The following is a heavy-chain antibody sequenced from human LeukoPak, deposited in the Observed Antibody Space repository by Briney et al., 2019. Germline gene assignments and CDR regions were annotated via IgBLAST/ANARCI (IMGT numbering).Heavy chain of an antibody. CDR2: IGGNSATI. D-gene: IGHD1-26*01. Sequence: PGGSLRLSCAASGFSFSSYAMTWVRQAPGKGLEWLSAIGGNSATIYYADSGKGRFTISRDNSKNTLYLQMNSLRVEDTAVYYCAKFVGIARAYYFDSWGQGTLVTVSS. J-gene: IGHJ4*02. CDR1: GFSFSSYA. CDR3: AKFVGIARAYYFDS. V-gene: IGHV3-23*01.